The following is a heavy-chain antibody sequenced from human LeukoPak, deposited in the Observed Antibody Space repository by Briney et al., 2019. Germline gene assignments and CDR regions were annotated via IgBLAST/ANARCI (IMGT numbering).Heavy chain of an antibody. CDR2: IYYSGST. CDR1: GGSISSHY. J-gene: IGHJ6*03. Sequence: ASETLSLTCTVSGGSISSHYWSWIRQPPGKGLEWIGYIYYSGSTNYNPSLKSRVTISVDTSKNQFSLKLSSVTAADTAVYYCARVGIAAADYYYYYYMDVWGKGTTVTVSS. V-gene: IGHV4-59*11. CDR3: ARVGIAAADYYYYYYMDV. D-gene: IGHD6-13*01.